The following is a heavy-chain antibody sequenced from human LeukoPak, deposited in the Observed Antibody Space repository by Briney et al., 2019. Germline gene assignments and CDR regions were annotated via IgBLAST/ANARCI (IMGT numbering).Heavy chain of an antibody. V-gene: IGHV3-7*03. CDR3: ASGRVTAVY. D-gene: IGHD2-21*02. J-gene: IGHJ4*02. Sequence: GGSLRLSCAASGFTFSSSLMTWVRQPPGKGLEWVASVNQDGGEKNYVDSVKGRFTISRDNAKNSLYLQMNSLRTEDTAVYYCASGRVTAVYWGQGTLVTVSS. CDR2: VNQDGGEK. CDR1: GFTFSSSL.